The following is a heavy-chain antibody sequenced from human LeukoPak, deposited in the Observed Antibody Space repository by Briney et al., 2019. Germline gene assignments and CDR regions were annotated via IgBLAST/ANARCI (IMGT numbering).Heavy chain of an antibody. D-gene: IGHD3-22*01. CDR1: GFTFSTYA. V-gene: IGHV3-23*01. Sequence: GGSLRLSCAASGFTFSTYAMSWVRQAPGKGLEWVSIISGGGGTTYYADSVKGRFTISRDNSKNTLHLQMNSLRGEDTAIYYCAKVYDSSGYAPNDHWGQGTLVTVSS. J-gene: IGHJ4*02. CDR2: ISGGGGTT. CDR3: AKVYDSSGYAPNDH.